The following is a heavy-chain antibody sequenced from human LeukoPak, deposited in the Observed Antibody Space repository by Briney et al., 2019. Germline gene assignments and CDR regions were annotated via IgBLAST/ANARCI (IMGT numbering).Heavy chain of an antibody. CDR1: GFTFSSYW. D-gene: IGHD3-9*01. V-gene: IGHV3-74*01. Sequence: GGSLRPSCAASGFTFSSYWMHWVRQAPGKGLVWVSRIISDGSSTSYADSVKGRFTISRDNAKNTLYLQMNSLRAEDTAVYYCARDATYYDILTGYSTYYFDYWGQGTLVTVSS. CDR3: ARDATYYDILTGYSTYYFDY. J-gene: IGHJ4*02. CDR2: IISDGSST.